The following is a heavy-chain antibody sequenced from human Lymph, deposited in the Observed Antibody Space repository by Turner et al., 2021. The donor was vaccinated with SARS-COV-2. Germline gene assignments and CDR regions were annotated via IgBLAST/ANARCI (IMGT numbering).Heavy chain of an antibody. CDR3: ARARTAGTNYPGDFDY. D-gene: IGHD1-1*01. CDR1: GGSISSGGYY. CDR2: IYYSGST. J-gene: IGHJ4*02. Sequence: QVQLQESGPGLVKPSQTLSLTCTVSGGSISSGGYYWSWIRQPPGKGLEWIGYIYYSGSTYYNPSLKSRVTISVDTSKNQFSLKLSSVTAADTAVYYCARARTAGTNYPGDFDYWGQGTLVTVSS. V-gene: IGHV4-31*03.